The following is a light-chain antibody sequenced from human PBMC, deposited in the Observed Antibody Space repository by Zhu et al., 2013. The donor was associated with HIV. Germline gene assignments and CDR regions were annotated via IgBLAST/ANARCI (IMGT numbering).Light chain of an antibody. J-gene: IGKJ1*01. CDR1: QDIRSG. Sequence: IQMTQSPSSLSASVGDRVTIACRASQDIRSGLGWYQQKPGEAPKLLIYTASNLRSGVPSRFSGAGSGAEFTLTISSLQPDDSATYFCQQYNSLWTFGPGTKVEIK. CDR2: TAS. V-gene: IGKV1-17*01. CDR3: QQYNSLWT.